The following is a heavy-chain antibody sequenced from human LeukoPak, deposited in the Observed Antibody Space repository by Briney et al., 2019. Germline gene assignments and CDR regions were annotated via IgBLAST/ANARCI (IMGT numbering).Heavy chain of an antibody. J-gene: IGHJ3*01. Sequence: GGSLRLSCAASGFTFTTYAINWVRQAPGKGLERVSGISGGGDKAFYADSVNGRFTISRDNSENTVSLQMRSLRAEDTALYYCAKDLALAGTGGGFDVCGQGTRVAVSS. V-gene: IGHV3-23*01. CDR1: GFTFTTYA. D-gene: IGHD6-19*01. CDR2: ISGGGDKA. CDR3: AKDLALAGTGGGFDV.